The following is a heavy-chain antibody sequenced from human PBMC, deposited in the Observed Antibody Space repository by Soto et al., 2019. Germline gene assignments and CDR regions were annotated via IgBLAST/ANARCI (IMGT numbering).Heavy chain of an antibody. CDR1: GYTFTSYA. V-gene: IGHV1-3*01. CDR3: ARSNKLIWFGELLYFQY. Sequence: ASVKVSCKASGYTFTSYAMHWVRQAPGQRLEWMGWINAGNGNTKYSQKFQGRVTITRDTSASTAYMELSSLRSEGTAVYYCARSNKLIWFGELLYFQYLGQATLVNVSS. J-gene: IGHJ4*02. CDR2: INAGNGNT. D-gene: IGHD3-10*01.